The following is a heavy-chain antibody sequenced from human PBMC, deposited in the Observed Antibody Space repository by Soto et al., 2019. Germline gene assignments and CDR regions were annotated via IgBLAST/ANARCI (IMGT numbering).Heavy chain of an antibody. CDR1: GGSISSSSYY. Sequence: PSETLSLTCTVSGGSISSSSYYWGGIRQPPGKGLEWIGSIYYSGSTYYNPSLKSRVTISVDKSKNQFSLKLSSVTAADTAVYYCARVSGDSSSWNYYYYGMDVWGQGTTVTVS. V-gene: IGHV4-39*07. D-gene: IGHD6-13*01. CDR3: ARVSGDSSSWNYYYYGMDV. CDR2: IYYSGST. J-gene: IGHJ6*02.